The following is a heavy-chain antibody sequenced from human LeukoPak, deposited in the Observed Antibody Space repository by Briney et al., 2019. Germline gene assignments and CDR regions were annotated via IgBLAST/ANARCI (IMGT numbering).Heavy chain of an antibody. D-gene: IGHD3-22*01. CDR1: GGSISSYY. Sequence: SETLSLTCTVSGGSISSYYWSWIRQPAGKGLEWIGRIYTSGSTNYNPSLKSRVTVSVDTSKNQFSLKLSSVTAADTAVYYCAISYDSSGLVSYWGQGTLVTVSS. CDR2: IYTSGST. V-gene: IGHV4-4*07. J-gene: IGHJ4*02. CDR3: AISYDSSGLVSY.